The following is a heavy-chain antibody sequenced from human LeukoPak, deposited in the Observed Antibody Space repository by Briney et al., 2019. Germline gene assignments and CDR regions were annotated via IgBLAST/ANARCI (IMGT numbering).Heavy chain of an antibody. CDR3: ARDGSSWRLYYYYGMDV. V-gene: IGHV3-23*01. Sequence: GGSLRLSCAASGFILSNYAMSWVRQAPGKGLEWVSAIGGFGGSTDYADSVKGRFTISRDNSKNTLYLQMNSLRAEDTAVYYCARDGSSWRLYYYYGMDVWGQGTTVTVSS. CDR2: IGGFGGST. D-gene: IGHD6-13*01. CDR1: GFILSNYA. J-gene: IGHJ6*02.